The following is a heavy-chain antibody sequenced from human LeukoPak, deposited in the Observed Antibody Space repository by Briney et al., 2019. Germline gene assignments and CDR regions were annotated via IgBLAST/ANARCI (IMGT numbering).Heavy chain of an antibody. CDR1: GFTFNNHY. Sequence: GGSLRLSCAASGFTFNNHYMSWIRQAPGKGLEGISYISMSGSTSYYADSVKGRFTIPRDNAKNSVFLQMDSLRAEDTAVYYCAREVYGFRGTGAFDYWGQGSLVTVSS. J-gene: IGHJ4*02. V-gene: IGHV3-11*01. CDR2: ISMSGSTS. D-gene: IGHD2-8*01. CDR3: AREVYGFRGTGAFDY.